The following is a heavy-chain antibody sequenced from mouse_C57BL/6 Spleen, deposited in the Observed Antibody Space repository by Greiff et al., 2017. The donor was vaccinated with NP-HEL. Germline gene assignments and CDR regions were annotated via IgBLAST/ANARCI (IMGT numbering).Heavy chain of an antibody. J-gene: IGHJ4*01. D-gene: IGHD1-1*01. V-gene: IGHV14-4*01. CDR2: IDPENGDT. Sequence: VQLKESGAELVRPGASVKLSCTASGFNIKDDYMHWVKQRPEQGLEWIGWIDPENGDTEYASKFQGKATITADTSSNTAYLQLSSLTSEDTAVYYCRSYGPMDYWGQGTSVTVSS. CDR3: RSYGPMDY. CDR1: GFNIKDDY.